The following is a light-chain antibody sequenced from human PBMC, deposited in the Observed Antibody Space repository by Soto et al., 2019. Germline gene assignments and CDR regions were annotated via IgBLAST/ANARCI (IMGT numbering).Light chain of an antibody. CDR1: QSVSSN. CDR3: QQYNKWPLT. Sequence: EIVLTQSPGTLSLSPGERATLSCRASQSVSSNLAWYQQKPGQVPRLLIYGASTRATGMPARFSGSGSGTEFTLIISSLQSEDFAVYYCQQYNKWPLTFGGGTKVDI. J-gene: IGKJ4*01. V-gene: IGKV3-15*01. CDR2: GAS.